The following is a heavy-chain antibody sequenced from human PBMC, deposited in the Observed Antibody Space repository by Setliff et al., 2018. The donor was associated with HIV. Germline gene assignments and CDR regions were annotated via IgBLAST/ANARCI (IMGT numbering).Heavy chain of an antibody. V-gene: IGHV4-39*01. D-gene: IGHD6-6*01. CDR3: SRRRETEGKYYLSARRGGARTVDY. CDR2: IYYSGIT. CDR1: GGSISSTSYY. Sequence: KPSETLSLTCTVSGGSISSTSYYWGWIRQPPGEGREWIGSIYYSGITYYNPSLSSRVTMSVDTSKNQFSLKLSFVTAADTAVYYWSRRRETEGKYYLSARRGGARTVDYWGQGTLVTVSS. J-gene: IGHJ4*02.